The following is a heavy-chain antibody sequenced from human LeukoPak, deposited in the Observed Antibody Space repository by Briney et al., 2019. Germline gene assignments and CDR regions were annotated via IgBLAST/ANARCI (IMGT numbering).Heavy chain of an antibody. V-gene: IGHV1-18*01. CDR3: ARASYCSDGSCYSDY. CDR2: MSAYNGKT. CDR1: GYTFTSYS. Sequence: ASVKVSCKASGYTFTSYSISWVRQAPGQGPEWMGWMSAYNGKTIYAQKLKGRVTMTTGTSTSTAYMELRSLKSDDTAVYYCARASYCSDGSCYSDYWGQGTLVTVSS. J-gene: IGHJ4*02. D-gene: IGHD2-15*01.